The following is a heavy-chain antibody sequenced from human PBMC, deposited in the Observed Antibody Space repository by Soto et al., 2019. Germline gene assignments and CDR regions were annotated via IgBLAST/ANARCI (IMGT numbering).Heavy chain of an antibody. Sequence: PSATLSLTCNVSGGSVSSGSSHWSWFRQPPGKGLEYIGYFHTSGSTNYNPSLRSRVTISVDTSKNQVFLKVNTVTAADTAVYYCAREGDNAGADWGQGVLVTVSS. CDR2: FHTSGST. J-gene: IGHJ4*02. D-gene: IGHD1-1*01. V-gene: IGHV4-61*01. CDR3: AREGDNAGAD. CDR1: GGSVSSGSSH.